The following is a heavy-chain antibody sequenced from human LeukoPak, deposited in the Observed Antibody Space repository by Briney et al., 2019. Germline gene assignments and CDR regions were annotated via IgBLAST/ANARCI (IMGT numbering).Heavy chain of an antibody. J-gene: IGHJ2*01. D-gene: IGHD3-22*01. CDR2: INPNSGGT. CDR3: ARETYYYDSSGYYFWYFDL. Sequence: ASVKVSCKASGYTFTGYYMHWVRQAPRQGLEWMGWINPNSGGTNYAQKFQGRVTMTRDTSISTAYMELSRLRSDETAVYYCARETYYYDSSGYYFWYFDLWGRGTLVTVSS. V-gene: IGHV1-2*02. CDR1: GYTFTGYY.